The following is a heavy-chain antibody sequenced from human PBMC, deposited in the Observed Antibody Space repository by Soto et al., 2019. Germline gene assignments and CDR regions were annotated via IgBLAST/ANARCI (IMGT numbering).Heavy chain of an antibody. CDR3: AKAISGYNAPLDH. V-gene: IGHV3-73*01. CDR1: GFTFSGSA. D-gene: IGHD3-22*01. J-gene: IGHJ4*02. Sequence: PGGSLRLSCAASGFTFSGSAMHWVRQASGKGLEWVGRIRSKANSYATAYAASVKGRFTISRDDSKNTAYLQMNSLKTEDTAVYYCAKAISGYNAPLDHWGQGTRVTVSS. CDR2: IRSKANSYAT.